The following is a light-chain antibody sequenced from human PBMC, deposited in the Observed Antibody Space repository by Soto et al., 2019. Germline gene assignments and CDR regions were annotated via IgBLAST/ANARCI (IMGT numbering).Light chain of an antibody. CDR3: HQYNNWPRT. CDR1: QSVSSN. Sequence: EVVMTQSPATLSVSPGERATLSCRASQSVSSNLAWYQQKPGQAPRLLIYGASTRAAGIPARFSGSGSGTEFTLTISSLQPEDFAVYFCHQYNNWPRTFGQGTRLEI. V-gene: IGKV3-15*01. CDR2: GAS. J-gene: IGKJ5*01.